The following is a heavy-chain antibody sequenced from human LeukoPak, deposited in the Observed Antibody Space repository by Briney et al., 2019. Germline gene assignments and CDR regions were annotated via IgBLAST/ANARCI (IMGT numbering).Heavy chain of an antibody. Sequence: GGSLRLSCAASGFTFSSYGMHWVRQAPGKGLEWVAVIWYDGINKFHADSVRGRFTISRDNSKNTVYLQMNSLRAEDTAVYYCTRERKSGIAAFDYWGQGTLVTVSS. CDR2: IWYDGINK. V-gene: IGHV3-33*01. D-gene: IGHD6-13*01. CDR1: GFTFSSYG. CDR3: TRERKSGIAAFDY. J-gene: IGHJ4*02.